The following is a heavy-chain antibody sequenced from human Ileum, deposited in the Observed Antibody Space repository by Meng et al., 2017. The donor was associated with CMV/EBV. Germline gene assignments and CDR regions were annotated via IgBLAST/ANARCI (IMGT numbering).Heavy chain of an antibody. Sequence: QVQLVQSGSEVKQPWAPGKVSCRASGYNFTSYNVIWVRQAPGQRPEWMGWIDTNTGNPTYAQGFTGRFVFSLDISVSTTYLQISSLKAEDTAVYYCARDGLSGRYFDYWGQGTLVTVSS. V-gene: IGHV7-4-1*02. D-gene: IGHD1-26*01. J-gene: IGHJ4*02. CDR1: GYNFTSYN. CDR2: IDTNTGNP. CDR3: ARDGLSGRYFDY.